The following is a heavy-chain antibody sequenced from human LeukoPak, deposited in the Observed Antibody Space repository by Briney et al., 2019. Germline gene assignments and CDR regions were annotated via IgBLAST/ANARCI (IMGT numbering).Heavy chain of an antibody. D-gene: IGHD1-1*01. Sequence: AGGSLRLSCSASGFTVNSNHMSWVGQAPGKGLEWVSVIYSGGSTDYADSVKRRFTISRDNSKNTLYLQMNSLRAEDTAVYHCARGPAGYNWGQGTLVTVSS. J-gene: IGHJ4*02. CDR3: ARGPAGYN. V-gene: IGHV3-53*01. CDR1: GFTVNSNH. CDR2: IYSGGST.